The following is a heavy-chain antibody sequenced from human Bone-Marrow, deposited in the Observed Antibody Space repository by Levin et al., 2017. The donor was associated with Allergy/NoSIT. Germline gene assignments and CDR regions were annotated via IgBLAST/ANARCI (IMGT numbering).Heavy chain of an antibody. J-gene: IGHJ6*02. D-gene: IGHD6-13*01. CDR2: INHSGST. CDR3: ARGLRYSSSWTYYYGMDV. CDR1: GGSFSGYY. Sequence: GSLRLSCAVYGGSFSGYYWSWIRQPPGKGLEWIGEINHSGSTNYNPSLKSRVTISVDTSKNQFSLKLSSVTAADTAVYYCARGLRYSSSWTYYYGMDVWGQGTTVTVSS. V-gene: IGHV4-34*01.